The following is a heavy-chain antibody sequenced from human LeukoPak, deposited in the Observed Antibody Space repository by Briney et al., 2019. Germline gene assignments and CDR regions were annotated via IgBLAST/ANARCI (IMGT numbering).Heavy chain of an antibody. CDR3: AREVWQQLATFDY. CDR1: GFTFSSYW. D-gene: IGHD6-13*01. CDR2: IKQDGSEK. V-gene: IGHV3-7*01. J-gene: IGHJ4*02. Sequence: GGSLRLSCAASGFTFSSYWMSWVRQAPGKGLGWVANIKQDGSEKYYVDSVKGRFTISRDNAKNSLYLQMNSLRAEDTAVYYCAREVWQQLATFDYWGQGTLVTVSS.